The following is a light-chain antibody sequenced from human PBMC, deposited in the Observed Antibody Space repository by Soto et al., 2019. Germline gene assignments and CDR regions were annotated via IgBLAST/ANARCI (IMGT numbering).Light chain of an antibody. CDR3: GTWDSSLSAV. CDR1: SSNIGNNY. J-gene: IGLJ7*01. Sequence: QSVLTQPPSVSAAPGQKVTISCSGSSSNIGNNYVSWYQQLPGTAPKLLIYDNNKRPSGIPDRFSGSKSGTSATLGITGLQTGDEADYYCGTWDSSLSAVLGGGTQLTV. V-gene: IGLV1-51*01. CDR2: DNN.